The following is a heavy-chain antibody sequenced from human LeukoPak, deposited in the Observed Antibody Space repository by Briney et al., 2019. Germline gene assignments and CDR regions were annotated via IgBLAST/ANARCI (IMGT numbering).Heavy chain of an antibody. V-gene: IGHV4-34*01. J-gene: IGHJ4*02. CDR3: AREQSSSWLKPAQYYFDY. D-gene: IGHD6-13*01. Sequence: SETLSLTCAVYGGSFSGYYWSWIRQPPGKGLEWIGEVNHSGSTNYNPSLKSRVTISVDTSKNQFSLKLSSVTAADTAVYYCAREQSSSWLKPAQYYFDYWGQGTLVTVSS. CDR1: GGSFSGYY. CDR2: VNHSGST.